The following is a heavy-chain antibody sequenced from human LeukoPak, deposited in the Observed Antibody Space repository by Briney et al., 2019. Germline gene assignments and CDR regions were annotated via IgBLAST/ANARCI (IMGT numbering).Heavy chain of an antibody. CDR2: INAGNGNT. CDR3: AREFVYDYVWGSYRYSYGMDV. Sequence: SVEVSCKASGYTFTSYAMHWVRQAPGQRLEWMGWINAGNGNTKYSQKFQGRVTITRDTSASTAYMELSSLRSEDTAVYYCAREFVYDYVWGSYRYSYGMDVWGQGTTVTISS. CDR1: GYTFTSYA. D-gene: IGHD3-16*02. J-gene: IGHJ6*02. V-gene: IGHV1-3*01.